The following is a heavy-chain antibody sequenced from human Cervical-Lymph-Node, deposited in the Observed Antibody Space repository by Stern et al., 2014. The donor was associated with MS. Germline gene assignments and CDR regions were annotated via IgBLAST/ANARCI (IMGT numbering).Heavy chain of an antibody. Sequence: EVQLVESGGGLVQPGRSLRLSCAASGFSFDAYAMHWVRQTPGKGLEWVSGISWNGGHKGYADSVKGRFPISRDNSQNSLYLHMHSLRPEDTALYYCAREGALSGHRAYYFDYWGQGTLVTVSS. CDR3: AREGALSGHRAYYFDY. J-gene: IGHJ4*02. CDR1: GFSFDAYA. V-gene: IGHV3-9*01. CDR2: ISWNGGHK. D-gene: IGHD2-15*01.